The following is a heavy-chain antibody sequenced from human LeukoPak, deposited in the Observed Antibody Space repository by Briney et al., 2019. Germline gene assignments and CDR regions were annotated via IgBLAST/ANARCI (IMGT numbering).Heavy chain of an antibody. CDR1: GFTFSTYW. V-gene: IGHV3-74*01. CDR2: IDSGGSNT. CDR3: ARVGREYSSSSPPDY. J-gene: IGHJ4*02. D-gene: IGHD6-6*01. Sequence: PGGSLRLSCVVSGFTFSTYWMHWDRQGPGKGLVWVSRIDSGGSNTLYADSVRGRFTISRDNAKNTLYLQMNSLRVEDTAMYYCARVGREYSSSSPPDYWGQGTLVTVSS.